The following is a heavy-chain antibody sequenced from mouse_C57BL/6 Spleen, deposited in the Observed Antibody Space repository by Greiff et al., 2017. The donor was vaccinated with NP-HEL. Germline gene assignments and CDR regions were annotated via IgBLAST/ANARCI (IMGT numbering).Heavy chain of an antibody. V-gene: IGHV1-80*01. J-gene: IGHJ3*01. D-gene: IGHD3-2*02. CDR2: IYPGDGDT. CDR1: GYAFSSYW. Sequence: VKLMESGAELVKPGASVKISCKASGYAFSSYWMNWVKQRPGKGLEWIGQIYPGDGDTNYNGKFKGKATLTADKSSSTAYMQLSSLTSEDSAVYFCARDSSGYPFAYWGQGTLVTVSA. CDR3: ARDSSGYPFAY.